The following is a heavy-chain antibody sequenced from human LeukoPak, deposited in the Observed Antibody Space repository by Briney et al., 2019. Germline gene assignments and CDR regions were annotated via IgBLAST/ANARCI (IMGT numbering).Heavy chain of an antibody. D-gene: IGHD6-13*01. V-gene: IGHV1-69*04. Sequence: GASVKVSCKASGYTFTSYGISWVRQAPGQGLEWMGRIIPILGIPNYAQKFQGRVTITADKSTSTVYMELSSLRSDDTAVYYCARDFYPQYSSSWYQIDYWGQGTLVTVSS. CDR2: IIPILGIP. CDR3: ARDFYPQYSSSWYQIDY. CDR1: GYTFTSYG. J-gene: IGHJ4*02.